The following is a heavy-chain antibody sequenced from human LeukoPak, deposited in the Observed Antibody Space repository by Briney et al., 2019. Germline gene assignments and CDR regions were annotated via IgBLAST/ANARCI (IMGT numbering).Heavy chain of an antibody. J-gene: IGHJ3*02. Sequence: GGSLRLSCAASGFTFSSYGMHWVRQAPGKGLEWVAVISYDGSNKYYADSVKGRFTISRDNSNNTLYLQMNSLRAEDTAVYYCAKEHSGAYFGAFDIRGQGTMVTVSS. CDR2: ISYDGSNK. V-gene: IGHV3-30*18. CDR3: AKEHSGAYFGAFDI. D-gene: IGHD1-26*01. CDR1: GFTFSSYG.